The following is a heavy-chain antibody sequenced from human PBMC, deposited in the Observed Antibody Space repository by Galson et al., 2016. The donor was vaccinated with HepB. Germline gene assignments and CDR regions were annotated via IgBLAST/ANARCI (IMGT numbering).Heavy chain of an antibody. CDR2: ITSSSSYI. CDR3: AEDRGDYIWGTYRYTLDAFDV. CDR1: GFTFNTYN. Sequence: SLRLSCAASGFTFNTYNMNWVRQTPGQGLELVASITSSSSYIYYTDSVKGRFTIPRDNAKNYLYLQMNSLRAEDTAIYYCAEDRGDYIWGTYRYTLDAFDVWGQGTMVAVSS. D-gene: IGHD3-16*02. V-gene: IGHV3-21*01. J-gene: IGHJ3*01.